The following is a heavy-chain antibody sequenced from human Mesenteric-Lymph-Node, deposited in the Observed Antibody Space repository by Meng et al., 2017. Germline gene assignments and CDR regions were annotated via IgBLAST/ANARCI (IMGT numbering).Heavy chain of an antibody. D-gene: IGHD3-22*01. CDR2: IKRKTDGGTA. CDR3: TADGSSGDFRY. V-gene: IGHV3-15*01. CDR1: GFTFSNTW. J-gene: IGHJ4*02. Sequence: LSLTCAASGFTFSNTWMSWVRQAPGKGLEWVGRIKRKTDGGTADYVAPEKGRFTISRDDSKNTLYLQMNSLKIKDTAVYYCTADGSSGDFRYWGQGTLVTVSS.